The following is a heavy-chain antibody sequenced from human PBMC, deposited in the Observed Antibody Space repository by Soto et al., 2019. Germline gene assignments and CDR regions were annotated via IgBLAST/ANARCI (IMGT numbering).Heavy chain of an antibody. CDR2: IKQDGSEK. J-gene: IGHJ3*02. CDR1: GFTFSSYW. V-gene: IGHV3-7*01. CDR3: ARHRNGGNSRYRNHDAFDI. Sequence: GGSLRLSCAASGFTFSSYWMSWVRQAPGKGLEWVANIKQDGSEKYYVDSVKGRFTISRDNAKNSLYLQMNSLRAEDTAVYYCARHRNGGNSRYRNHDAFDIWGQGTMVTVSS. D-gene: IGHD2-21*02.